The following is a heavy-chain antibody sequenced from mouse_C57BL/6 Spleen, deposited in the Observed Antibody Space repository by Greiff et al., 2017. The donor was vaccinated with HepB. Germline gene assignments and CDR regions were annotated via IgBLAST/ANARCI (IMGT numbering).Heavy chain of an antibody. V-gene: IGHV1-80*01. D-gene: IGHD2-5*01. CDR1: GYAFSSYW. CDR2: IYPGDGDT. CDR3: ARPYSNYQYFDV. J-gene: IGHJ1*03. Sequence: VQLQQSGAELVKPGASVKISCKASGYAFSSYWMNWVKQRPGKGLEWIGQIYPGDGDTNYNGKFKGKATLTADKSSSTAYMQLSSLTSEDSAVYFCARPYSNYQYFDVWGTGTTVTVSS.